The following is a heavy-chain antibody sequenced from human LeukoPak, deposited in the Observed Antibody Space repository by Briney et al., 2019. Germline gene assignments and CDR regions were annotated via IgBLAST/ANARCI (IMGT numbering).Heavy chain of an antibody. Sequence: PSETLSLTCTVSGGSISSSSHYWSWIRQPPGKGLEGIGSMYYRGSTYHNPSLKSRVPISVDTSKNQFSLKLSSVTAADTAVYYCATTTIRLGYWGQGTLVTVSS. D-gene: IGHD1-26*01. CDR3: ATTTIRLGY. CDR1: GGSISSSSHY. V-gene: IGHV4-39*07. CDR2: MYYRGST. J-gene: IGHJ4*02.